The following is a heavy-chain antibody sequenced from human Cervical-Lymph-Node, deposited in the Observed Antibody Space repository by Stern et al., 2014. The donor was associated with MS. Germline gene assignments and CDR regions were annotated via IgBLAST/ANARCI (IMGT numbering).Heavy chain of an antibody. D-gene: IGHD2-21*02. Sequence: QVQLVESGSELKKPGASVKVSCKASGYTFTSYAMNWVRQAPGQGLEWMGWINTNPGNPTYAQGCTGRFVFSLDTSVSTAYLQISSLKAEDTAVYYCARDPRRLLFQQNWFDPWGQGTLVTVSS. J-gene: IGHJ5*02. CDR1: GYTFTSYA. CDR3: ARDPRRLLFQQNWFDP. V-gene: IGHV7-4-1*02. CDR2: INTNPGNP.